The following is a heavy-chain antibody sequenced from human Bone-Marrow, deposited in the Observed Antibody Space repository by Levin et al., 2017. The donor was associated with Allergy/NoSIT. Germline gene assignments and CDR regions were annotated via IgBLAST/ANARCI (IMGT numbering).Heavy chain of an antibody. CDR3: ARDFGVVDCSSTSCYKAPGYYYGMDV. Sequence: SCAASGFTFSSYGMHWVRQAPGKGLEWVAVIWYDGSNKYYADSVKGRFTISRDNSKNTLYLQMNSLRAEDTAVYYCARDFGVVDCSSTSCYKAPGYYYGMDVWGQGTTVTVSS. D-gene: IGHD2-2*02. CDR2: IWYDGSNK. J-gene: IGHJ6*02. CDR1: GFTFSSYG. V-gene: IGHV3-33*01.